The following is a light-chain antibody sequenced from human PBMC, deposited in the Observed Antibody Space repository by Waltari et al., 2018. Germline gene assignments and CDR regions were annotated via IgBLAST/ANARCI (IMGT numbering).Light chain of an antibody. V-gene: IGKV4-1*01. CDR3: QQYYTIPVT. CDR2: WAS. CDR1: QSVLYSPNNKNY. J-gene: IGKJ1*01. Sequence: DIVMTQFPDSLAVSLVERATINCKSSQSVLYSPNNKNYLAWYQQKPGQPPKLLIYWASTRESGVPDRFSGSGSGTDFTLTISSLQAEDVAVYYCQQYYTIPVTFGQGTKVEIK.